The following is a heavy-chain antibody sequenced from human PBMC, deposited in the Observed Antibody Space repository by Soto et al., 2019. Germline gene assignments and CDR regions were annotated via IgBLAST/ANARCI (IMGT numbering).Heavy chain of an antibody. V-gene: IGHV1-3*01. D-gene: IGHD7-27*01. Sequence: QVQLVQSGSEVRKPGASVKISCEAPGNSFTTSAIHWVRQAPGQRPEWLGWINAGNGYTKYSQTFQGRVTITRDTSASTVYMELSSLKYEDTGVYYCTSESAPWGFKHWGQGTRVTVSS. J-gene: IGHJ1*01. CDR3: TSESAPWGFKH. CDR2: INAGNGYT. CDR1: GNSFTTSA.